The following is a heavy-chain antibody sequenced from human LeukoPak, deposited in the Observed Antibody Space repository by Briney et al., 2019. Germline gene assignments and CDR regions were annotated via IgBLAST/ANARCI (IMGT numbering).Heavy chain of an antibody. Sequence: GGSLRLSCAASGFTFSSYWMHWVRQAPGKGLEYVSAISNNGGETYYVNSVKGRFIISRDNSKNTLYLQMGSLRVEDMAVYYCARREVEMATLVYWGQGTLVTVSS. CDR1: GFTFSSYW. CDR3: ARREVEMATLVY. V-gene: IGHV3-64*01. J-gene: IGHJ4*02. D-gene: IGHD5-24*01. CDR2: ISNNGGET.